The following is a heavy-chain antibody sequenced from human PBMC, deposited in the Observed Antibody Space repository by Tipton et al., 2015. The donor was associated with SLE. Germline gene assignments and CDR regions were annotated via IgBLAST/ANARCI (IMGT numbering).Heavy chain of an antibody. J-gene: IGHJ4*02. Sequence: QLVQSGAEVKKPGESLKISCQGSGYSFTSYWIAWVRQMPGKGLEWMGIIYPGDSDTRYNPSFQGQVTISADKSISTAYLQWSSLKASDTAMYYCARGRDFWSGSTRAYYFDYWGQGTLVTVSS. CDR2: IYPGDSDT. CDR1: GYSFTSYW. D-gene: IGHD3-3*01. CDR3: ARGRDFWSGSTRAYYFDY. V-gene: IGHV5-51*03.